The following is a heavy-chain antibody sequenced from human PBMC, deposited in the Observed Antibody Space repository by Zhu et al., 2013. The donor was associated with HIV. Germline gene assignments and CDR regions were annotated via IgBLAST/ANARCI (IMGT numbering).Heavy chain of an antibody. CDR2: INPSGGST. CDR3: ASEVRRIAARRGFDY. D-gene: IGHD6-6*01. CDR1: GYTFTSHY. Sequence: QVQLVQSGAEVKXPGASVKLSCKASGYTFTSHYIHWLREAPGQGLEWMGIINPSGGSTSYAQKFQGRVTMTRDTSTSTVYMELSSLRSEDTAVYYCASEVRRIAARRGFDYWGQGTLVTVSS. V-gene: IGHV1-46*01. J-gene: IGHJ4*02.